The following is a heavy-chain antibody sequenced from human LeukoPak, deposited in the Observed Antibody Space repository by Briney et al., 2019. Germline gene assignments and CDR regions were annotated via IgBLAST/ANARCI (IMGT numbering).Heavy chain of an antibody. CDR2: ISYDGSNK. CDR3: ARDYYYYGLDV. Sequence: GGSLRLSCAASGFTFSSYAMHWVRQAPGKGLEWVAVISYDGSNKYYADSVKGRFTISRDNSKNTLYLQMNSLRAEDTAVYYCARDYYYYGLDVWGQGTTVTVSS. V-gene: IGHV3-30-3*01. CDR1: GFTFSSYA. J-gene: IGHJ6*02.